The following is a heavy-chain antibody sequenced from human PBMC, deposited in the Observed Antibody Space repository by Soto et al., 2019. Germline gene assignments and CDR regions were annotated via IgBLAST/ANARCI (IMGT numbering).Heavy chain of an antibody. V-gene: IGHV1-18*01. Sequence: GPEVKKPGASVKVSCKASGYTFTSYGISWVRQAPGQGLEWMGWISPYNGNTNYAQKLQGRVTMTTDTSTSTAYMELRSLRSDDTAVYYCARTKYNSIWSYFDYSGQGTLVTVSS. CDR3: ARTKYNSIWSYFDY. J-gene: IGHJ4*02. CDR2: ISPYNGNT. CDR1: GYTFTSYG. D-gene: IGHD6-13*01.